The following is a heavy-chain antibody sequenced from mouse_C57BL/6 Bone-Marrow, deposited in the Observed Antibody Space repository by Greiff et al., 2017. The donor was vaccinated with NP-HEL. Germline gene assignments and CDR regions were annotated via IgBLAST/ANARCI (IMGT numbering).Heavy chain of an antibody. CDR1: GFTFSDYG. CDR2: ISSGSSTI. V-gene: IGHV5-17*01. CDR3: ARGDYDYDGFAY. J-gene: IGHJ3*01. Sequence: EVKLQESGGGLVKPGGSLKLSCAASGFTFSDYGMHWVRQAPEKGLEWVAYISSGSSTIYYADTVKGRFTISRDNAKNTLFLQMTSLRSEDTAMYYCARGDYDYDGFAYWGQGTLVTVSA. D-gene: IGHD2-4*01.